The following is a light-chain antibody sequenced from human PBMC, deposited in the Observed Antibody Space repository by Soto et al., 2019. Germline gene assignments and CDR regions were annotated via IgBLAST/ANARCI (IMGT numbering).Light chain of an antibody. Sequence: QAVVTQEPSLTVSPGGTVTLTCASSTGAVTSAYYPNWFQQKPGQAPRPLIYGTTNKHSWTPARFSGSLLGGKAALTLSSVQPEDEADYYCLLFYGGTYVFGTGTKVTVL. CDR2: GTT. CDR1: TGAVTSAYY. J-gene: IGLJ1*01. CDR3: LLFYGGTYV. V-gene: IGLV7-43*01.